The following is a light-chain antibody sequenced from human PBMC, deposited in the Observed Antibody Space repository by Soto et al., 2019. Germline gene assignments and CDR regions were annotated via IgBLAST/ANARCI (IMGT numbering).Light chain of an antibody. V-gene: IGLV1-40*01. CDR1: SSNIGARYE. Sequence: QSVLTQPPSVSGAPGQRVTVSCTGSSSNIGARYEVHWYQQLPGTAPKLLIYGNSNRPSGVPDRFSGSKSGTSATLAITGLQAEDEADYYCQSYDSSLSGHVFGTETKLNVL. CDR3: QSYDSSLSGHV. J-gene: IGLJ1*01. CDR2: GNS.